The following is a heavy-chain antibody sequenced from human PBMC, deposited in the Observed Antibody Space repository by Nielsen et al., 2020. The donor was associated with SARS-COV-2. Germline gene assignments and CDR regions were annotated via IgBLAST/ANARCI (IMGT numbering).Heavy chain of an antibody. Sequence: GGSLRLSCAASGFTFSDYYMTWIRQAPGKGLEWVSYISSSGNTIYYGDSVKGRFTLSRDDAKNSLYLQMNSLRAEDTAVYYCARGLRYFDTSPFDYWGQGTLVTVSS. V-gene: IGHV3-11*04. CDR1: GFTFSDYY. J-gene: IGHJ4*02. CDR3: ARGLRYFDTSPFDY. D-gene: IGHD3-9*01. CDR2: ISSSGNTI.